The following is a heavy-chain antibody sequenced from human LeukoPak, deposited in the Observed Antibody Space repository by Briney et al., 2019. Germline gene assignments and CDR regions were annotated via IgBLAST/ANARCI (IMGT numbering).Heavy chain of an antibody. V-gene: IGHV4-39*07. CDR2: IYYSGTT. CDR3: ARGRKDDSGSYPADY. J-gene: IGHJ4*02. Sequence: SETLSLTCTVSGGSISSSSYYWGWIRQPPGKGLEWIGSIYYSGTTNYNPSLKSRVTISLDTSKSQFSLKLSSVTAADTAVYYCARGRKDDSGSYPADYWGQGILVTVSS. CDR1: GGSISSSSYY. D-gene: IGHD3-10*01.